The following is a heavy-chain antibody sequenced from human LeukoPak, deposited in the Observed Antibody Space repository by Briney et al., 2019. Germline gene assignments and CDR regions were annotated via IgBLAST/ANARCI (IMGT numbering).Heavy chain of an antibody. CDR2: ISSSSSTI. Sequence: GGSLRLSCAASGFTFSSYSMNWVRQAPGKGLEWVSYISSSSSTIYYADSVKGRFTISRDNAKNSLYLQMNSLRAEDTAVYYCARGSGDYHHDAFDIWGQGTMVTVSS. CDR3: ARGSGDYHHDAFDI. CDR1: GFTFSSYS. J-gene: IGHJ3*02. D-gene: IGHD1-26*01. V-gene: IGHV3-48*01.